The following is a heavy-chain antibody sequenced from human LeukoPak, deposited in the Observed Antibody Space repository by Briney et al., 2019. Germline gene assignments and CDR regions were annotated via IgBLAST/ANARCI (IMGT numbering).Heavy chain of an antibody. Sequence: PSETLSLTCTVSGGSISSSSYYWGWIRQPPGKGLEWIGRIYTSGSTNYNPSLKSRVTISVDTSKNQFSLKLSSVTAADTAVYYCARASMVRGVMLDYWGQGTLVTVSS. D-gene: IGHD3-10*01. CDR1: GGSISSSSYY. V-gene: IGHV4-39*07. J-gene: IGHJ4*02. CDR2: IYTSGST. CDR3: ARASMVRGVMLDY.